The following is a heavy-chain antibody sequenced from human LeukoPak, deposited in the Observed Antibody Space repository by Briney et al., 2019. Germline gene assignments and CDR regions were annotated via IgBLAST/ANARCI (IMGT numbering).Heavy chain of an antibody. CDR3: ARLRFDRFDP. D-gene: IGHD3-3*01. CDR1: GDSISSSSYY. CDR2: IHYSGST. J-gene: IGHJ5*02. Sequence: SETLSLTCTVSGDSISSSSYYWGWIRQPPGKGLEWIGSIHYSGSTYYNPSLKSRVTISVDTSKNQFSLKLSSVTAADTAVYYCARLRFDRFDPWGQGILVTVSS. V-gene: IGHV4-39*01.